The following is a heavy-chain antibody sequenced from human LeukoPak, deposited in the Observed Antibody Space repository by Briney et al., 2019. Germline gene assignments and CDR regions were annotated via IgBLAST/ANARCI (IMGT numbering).Heavy chain of an antibody. V-gene: IGHV3-64D*06. CDR1: GFTFSSSA. D-gene: IGHD3-9*01. CDR2: ISSDDFGT. Sequence: GGSLRLSCSASGFTFSSSAMHWVRQAPGKGLEYVSAISSDDFGTYYADSVKGRFTISRDNSNNTLYLQMSSLRAEDTAVYYCVKDLGGYDTDYYGLDVWGQGTTVTVS. J-gene: IGHJ6*02. CDR3: VKDLGGYDTDYYGLDV.